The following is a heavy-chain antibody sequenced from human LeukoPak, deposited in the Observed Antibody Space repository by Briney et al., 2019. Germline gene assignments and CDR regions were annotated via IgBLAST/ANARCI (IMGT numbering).Heavy chain of an antibody. CDR2: ISSSSSTI. CDR3: ARVVGDSGSYLH. V-gene: IGHV3-48*01. CDR1: GFTFSGXX. D-gene: IGHD3-10*01. J-gene: IGHJ4*02. Sequence: GGSLRLSCAASGFTFSGXXXXXXRQAPGKGLXXXXYISSSSSTIHYADSVKGRXNISRDNVKNTLYLQMNSLRGEDTAVYYCARVVGDSGSYLHWGQGTLVTVSS.